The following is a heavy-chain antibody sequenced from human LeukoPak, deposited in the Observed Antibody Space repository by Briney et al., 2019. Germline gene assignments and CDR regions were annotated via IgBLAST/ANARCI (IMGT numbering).Heavy chain of an antibody. CDR2: IITYNGST. CDR1: GYSFTRYG. J-gene: IGHJ4*02. CDR3: TSGGWVRASHDFDY. Sequence: GASAKVSCKSSGYSFTRYGFSWVRLAPGQGLEWMGSIITYNGSTNFPRKFQGRVTMTADTSTSTVYMELRSLRSDDTAVYYCTSGGWVRASHDFDYWGQGTLVTVSS. V-gene: IGHV1-18*01. D-gene: IGHD6-19*01.